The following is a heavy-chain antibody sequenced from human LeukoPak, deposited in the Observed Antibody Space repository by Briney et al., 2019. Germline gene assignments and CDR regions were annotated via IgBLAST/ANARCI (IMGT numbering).Heavy chain of an antibody. CDR3: ATLYYDFWSGYFNYFDY. D-gene: IGHD3-3*01. CDR2: ISGSGGST. V-gene: IGHV3-23*01. CDR1: GFTFSSYA. J-gene: IGHJ4*02. Sequence: PGGSLRLSCAASGFTFSSYAMSWVRQAPGKGLEWVSAISGSGGSTYYADSVKGRFTISRDNSKNALYLQMNSLRAEDTAVYYCATLYYDFWSGYFNYFDYWGQGTLVTVSS.